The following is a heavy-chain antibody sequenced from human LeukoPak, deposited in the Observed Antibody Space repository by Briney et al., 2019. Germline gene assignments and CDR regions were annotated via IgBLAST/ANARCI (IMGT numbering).Heavy chain of an antibody. CDR1: GYTFTGYG. Sequence: ASVKVSCKASGYTFTGYGISWVRQAPGQGLEWMGWISAYNGNTNYAQKLQGRVTMTTDTSTSTAYMELRSLRSDDTAVYYCARGPLGRDWYYFDYWGQGTLVTVSS. V-gene: IGHV1-18*01. D-gene: IGHD3-9*01. CDR2: ISAYNGNT. J-gene: IGHJ4*02. CDR3: ARGPLGRDWYYFDY.